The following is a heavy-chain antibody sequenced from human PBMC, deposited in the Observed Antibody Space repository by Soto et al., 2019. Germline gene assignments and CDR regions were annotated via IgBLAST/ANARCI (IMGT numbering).Heavy chain of an antibody. V-gene: IGHV3-30*18. CDR3: AKDVSRGPSVLRGVDL. CDR1: GFTFSSYG. Sequence: QVQLVESGGSVVQPGTSLRLSCAASGFTFSSYGIHWVRQAPGKGLDWVALISHDGSRKEYAESQKGRFTISRDNSKNTVYLQMNSLRVEDTAVYFCAKDVSRGPSVLRGVDLWGQGTVVTVSS. CDR2: ISHDGSRK. J-gene: IGHJ3*01. D-gene: IGHD3-3*01.